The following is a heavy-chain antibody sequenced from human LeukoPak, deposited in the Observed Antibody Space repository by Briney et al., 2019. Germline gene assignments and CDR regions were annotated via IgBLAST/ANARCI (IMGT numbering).Heavy chain of an antibody. V-gene: IGHV3-48*03. Sequence: GGSLRLSCAASGFAFSSYEMNWVRQAPGKGLEWVSYISSNADTIYYADSVKGRFTISRDNAKKSLYLQMHSLRVEDTAVYYCSSAYGGLLDHWGQGTLVTVPS. J-gene: IGHJ4*02. D-gene: IGHD3-16*01. CDR2: ISSNADTI. CDR3: SSAYGGLLDH. CDR1: GFAFSSYE.